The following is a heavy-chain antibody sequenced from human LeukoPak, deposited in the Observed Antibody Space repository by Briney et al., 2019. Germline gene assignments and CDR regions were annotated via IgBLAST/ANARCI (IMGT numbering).Heavy chain of an antibody. CDR1: GGSISTYY. D-gene: IGHD6-19*01. CDR3: AGRGLSTGWTFDY. CDR2: IHTSGST. V-gene: IGHV4-4*07. Sequence: RRSETLSLICSVSGGSISTYYWSWIPQPAGKGLEWIAQIHTSGSTNFNPSLKSRVSISMDTPNNQFSLMISSVTAADTAIYYCAGRGLSTGWTFDYWGHGTLVTVSS. J-gene: IGHJ4*01.